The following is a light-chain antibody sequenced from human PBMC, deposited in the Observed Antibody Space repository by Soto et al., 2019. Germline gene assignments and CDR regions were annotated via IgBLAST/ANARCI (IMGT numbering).Light chain of an antibody. V-gene: IGKV3-15*01. CDR3: QQYNNWSVT. J-gene: IGKJ3*01. CDR2: DAS. Sequence: EIVMTQSPATLSVSPGERATLSCRASQSVSSNLAWYQQKPGQAPRLLIYDASTRATGIPARFSGSGSGTEFTLTISSLQSEDFAVYYCQQYNNWSVTFGSATKVDIK. CDR1: QSVSSN.